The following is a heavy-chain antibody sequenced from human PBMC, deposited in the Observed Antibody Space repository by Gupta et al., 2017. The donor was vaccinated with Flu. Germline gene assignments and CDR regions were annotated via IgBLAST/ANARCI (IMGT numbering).Heavy chain of an antibody. V-gene: IGHV1-69*01. CDR2: IIPVFGPT. CDR1: GVTFSDCA. D-gene: IGHD2-15*01. CDR3: ARKGGGHCSGGTCYSFDY. J-gene: IGHJ4*02. Sequence: QVQLVQSGAEVKKPGSSVKVSGQASGVTFSDCAINWVRRAPGQGLEWMGGIIPVFGPTKYAQKFQGRVTITADESTNTAYLELSSLRSEDTAVYYCARKGGGHCSGGTCYSFDYWGQGTLVTVSS.